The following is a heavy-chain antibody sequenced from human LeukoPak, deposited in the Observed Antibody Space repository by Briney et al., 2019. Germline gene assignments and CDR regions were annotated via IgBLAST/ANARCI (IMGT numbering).Heavy chain of an antibody. D-gene: IGHD6-13*01. Sequence: SETLSLTCAVYGGSFSGYYWSWIRQPPGKGLEWIGEINHSGSTNYNPSLKSRGTISVDTSKNQFSLKLSSVTAADTAVYYCARDGDSSSWSFFDYWGQGTLVTVSS. CDR2: INHSGST. J-gene: IGHJ4*02. CDR3: ARDGDSSSWSFFDY. CDR1: GGSFSGYY. V-gene: IGHV4-34*01.